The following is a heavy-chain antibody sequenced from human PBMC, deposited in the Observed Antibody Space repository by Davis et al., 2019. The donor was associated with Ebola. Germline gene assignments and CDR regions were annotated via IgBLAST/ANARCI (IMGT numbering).Heavy chain of an antibody. CDR2: IRSKANSYAT. CDR1: GYTFSGSA. Sequence: KVSCKASGYTFSGSAMHWVRQASGKGLEWVGRIRSKANSYATAYAASVKGRFTISRDDSKNTAYLQMNSLKTEDTAVYYCTSTYYYDSSGYPIDYGGQGTLVTVSS. D-gene: IGHD3-22*01. V-gene: IGHV3-73*01. CDR3: TSTYYYDSSGYPIDY. J-gene: IGHJ4*02.